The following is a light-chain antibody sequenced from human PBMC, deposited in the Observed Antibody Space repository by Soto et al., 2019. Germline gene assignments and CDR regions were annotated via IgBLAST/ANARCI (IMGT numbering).Light chain of an antibody. CDR3: QQYGSSQWT. V-gene: IGKV3-20*01. J-gene: IGKJ1*01. CDR2: GAS. Sequence: VLTQSPGTLSLSPGERATLSCSASQSVSSSYLAWYQQKPGQAPRLLIYGASSRATGIPDRFSGSGSGTDFTLTISRLEPEDFAVYYCQQYGSSQWTFGQGTKVDIK. CDR1: QSVSSSY.